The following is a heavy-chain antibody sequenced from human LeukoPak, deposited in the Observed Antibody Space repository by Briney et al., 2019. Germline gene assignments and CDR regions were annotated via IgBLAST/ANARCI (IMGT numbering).Heavy chain of an antibody. Sequence: PGGSLRLSCAASGFTFSRSEMNWVRQAPGKGLEWVSYISSSGSTMYYADSVKGRFTVSRDNAKNSLYLQMNSLRAEDTAVYFCARGSGDYENDHWGQGTLATVSS. J-gene: IGHJ4*02. V-gene: IGHV3-48*03. CDR3: ARGSGDYENDH. CDR1: GFTFSRSE. D-gene: IGHD4-17*01. CDR2: ISSSGSTM.